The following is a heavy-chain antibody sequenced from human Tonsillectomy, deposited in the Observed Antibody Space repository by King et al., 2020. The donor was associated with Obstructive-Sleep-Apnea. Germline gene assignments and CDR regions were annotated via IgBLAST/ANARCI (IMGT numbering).Heavy chain of an antibody. CDR1: GFTFSSYS. CDR2: ISSSSSYI. J-gene: IGHJ6*02. Sequence: VQLVESGGGLVKPGGSLRLSCAASGFTFSSYSMNWVRQAPGKGLEWVSSISSSSSYIYYADSVKGRFTISRDNAKNSLYLQMNSLRAEDTAVYYCARDLYYSDSRGYYHLYYYSGMDVWGHGTTVTVSS. V-gene: IGHV3-21*01. CDR3: ARDLYYSDSRGYYHLYYYSGMDV. D-gene: IGHD3-22*01.